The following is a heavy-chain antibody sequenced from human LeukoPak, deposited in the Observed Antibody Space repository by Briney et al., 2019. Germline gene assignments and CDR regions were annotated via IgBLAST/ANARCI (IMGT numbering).Heavy chain of an antibody. CDR2: ISGSGGST. D-gene: IGHD4-23*01. V-gene: IGHV3-23*01. CDR3: TKSGGNSVSYFLDY. J-gene: IGHJ4*02. CDR1: GFTFSSYG. Sequence: PGGSLRLSCAASGFTFSSYGMHWVRQAPGKGLEWVSTISGSGGSTSFADSVKGRFTISRDNSKNTLYLQMNSLRAEDTAVYYCTKSGGNSVSYFLDYWGQGTLVTVSS.